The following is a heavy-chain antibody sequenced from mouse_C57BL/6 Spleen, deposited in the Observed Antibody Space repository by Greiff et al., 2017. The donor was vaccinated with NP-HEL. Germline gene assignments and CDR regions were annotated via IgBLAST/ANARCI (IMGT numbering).Heavy chain of an antibody. CDR3: ASYSNYYAMDY. J-gene: IGHJ4*01. Sequence: VQLQQSGPVLVKPGASVKMSCKASGYTFTDYYMNWVKQSHGKSLEWIGVINPYNGGTSYNQKFKGKATLTVDKSSSTAYMELNSLTSEDSAVYYCASYSNYYAMDYWGQGTSVTVAS. D-gene: IGHD2-5*01. V-gene: IGHV1-19*01. CDR1: GYTFTDYY. CDR2: INPYNGGT.